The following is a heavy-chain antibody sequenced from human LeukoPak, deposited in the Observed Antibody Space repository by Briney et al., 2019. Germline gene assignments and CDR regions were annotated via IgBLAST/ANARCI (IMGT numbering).Heavy chain of an antibody. D-gene: IGHD3-16*01. J-gene: IGHJ4*02. CDR2: INSDGSST. V-gene: IGHV3-74*01. CDR1: GFTLSSYW. CDR3: ARDGGTQCFDY. Sequence: PGGSLRLSCAASGFTLSSYWMHWVRQAPGKGLVWVSRINSDGSSTSYADSVKGRFTISRDNAKNTLYLQMNSRRAEDTAVYYCARDGGTQCFDYWGQGTLVTVSS.